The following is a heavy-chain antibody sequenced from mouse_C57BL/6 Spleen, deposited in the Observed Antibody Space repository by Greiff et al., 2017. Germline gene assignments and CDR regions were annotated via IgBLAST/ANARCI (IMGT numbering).Heavy chain of an antibody. CDR1: GYTFTDYN. CDR3: ARSGAIVTTSGYYAMDY. J-gene: IGHJ4*01. V-gene: IGHV1-18*01. CDR2: INPNNGGT. Sequence: EVKLQESGPELVKPGASVKIPCKASGYTFTDYNMDWVKQSHGKSLEWIGDINPNNGGTIYNQKFKGKATLTVDKSSSTAYMELRSLTSEDTAVYYCARSGAIVTTSGYYAMDYWGQGTSVTVSS. D-gene: IGHD2-5*01.